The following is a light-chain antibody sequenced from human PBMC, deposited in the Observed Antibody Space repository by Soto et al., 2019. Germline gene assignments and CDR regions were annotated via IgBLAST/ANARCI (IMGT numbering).Light chain of an antibody. J-gene: IGKJ4*01. CDR3: EQYGSSPLT. CDR1: QSVSSNS. CDR2: GAS. Sequence: EIVLTQSPGTLSLSPGEGDTLSCRASQSVSSNSLAWYQHKPGQAPRLLIYGASTRATGIPDRFSGSGSGTDFTLIINRLDPEDCGVYYCEQYGSSPLTFGGGTKVEIK. V-gene: IGKV3-20*01.